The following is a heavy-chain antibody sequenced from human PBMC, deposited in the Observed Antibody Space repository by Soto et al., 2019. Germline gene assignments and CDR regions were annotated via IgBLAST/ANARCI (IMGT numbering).Heavy chain of an antibody. Sequence: GGSLRLSCETSGFSFSVYGMHWVRQAPGKGLEWVSYISGSGSYAKYADSVKGRFTISRDNAKKSLYLQMNSLRAEDTAVYYCARDSSLDVRPLDHWGQGTLVTVSS. CDR1: GFSFSVYG. CDR2: ISGSGSYA. V-gene: IGHV3-21*05. D-gene: IGHD3-10*01. J-gene: IGHJ4*02. CDR3: ARDSSLDVRPLDH.